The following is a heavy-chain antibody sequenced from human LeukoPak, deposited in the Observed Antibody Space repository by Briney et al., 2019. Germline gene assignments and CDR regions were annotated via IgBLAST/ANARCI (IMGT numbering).Heavy chain of an antibody. D-gene: IGHD4-23*01. CDR2: IYYSGST. CDR1: GGSISSGGYY. CDR3: ARGQTTVVTPYYYYGMDV. Sequence: SETLSLTCTVSGGSISSGGYYWSWIRQHPGKGLEWIVYIYYSGSTYYNPSLKSRVTISVDTSKNQFSLKLSSVTAADTAVYYCARGQTTVVTPYYYYGMDVWGQGTTVTISS. V-gene: IGHV4-31*03. J-gene: IGHJ6*02.